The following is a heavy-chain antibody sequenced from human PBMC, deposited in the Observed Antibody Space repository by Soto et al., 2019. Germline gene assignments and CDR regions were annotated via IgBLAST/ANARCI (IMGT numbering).Heavy chain of an antibody. CDR3: ASRKEMATIPWYFDL. CDR1: GGTFSSYA. D-gene: IGHD5-12*01. J-gene: IGHJ2*01. Sequence: QVQLVQSGAEVKKPGSSVKVSCKASGGTFSSYAISWVRQAPGQGLEWMGGIIPIFGTANYAQKFQGRVTITADESTSTAYMELSSLRSEDTAVYYCASRKEMATIPWYFDLWGRGTLVTVSS. CDR2: IIPIFGTA. V-gene: IGHV1-69*12.